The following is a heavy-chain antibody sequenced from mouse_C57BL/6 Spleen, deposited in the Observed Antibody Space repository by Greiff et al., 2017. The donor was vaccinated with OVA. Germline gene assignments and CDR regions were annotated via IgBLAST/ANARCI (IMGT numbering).Heavy chain of an antibody. V-gene: IGHV1-5*01. D-gene: IGHD1-1*01. CDR2: IYPGNSDT. Sequence: EVKLQESGTVLARPGASVKMSCKTSGYTFTSYWMHWVKQRPGPGLEWIGAIYPGNSDTSYNQKFKGKAKLTAVTSASTAYMELSSRTNEDSAVYYCAYGSSYGGYAMDYWGQGTSVTVSS. CDR3: AYGSSYGGYAMDY. J-gene: IGHJ4*01. CDR1: GYTFTSYW.